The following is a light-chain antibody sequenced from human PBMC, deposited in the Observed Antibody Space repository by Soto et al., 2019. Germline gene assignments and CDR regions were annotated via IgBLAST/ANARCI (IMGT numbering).Light chain of an antibody. CDR1: QSISSW. Sequence: DIQMTQSPSSLSPSVGDRVTITCRASQSISSWLAWYQQKPGKAPKLLIYDASSLESGVPSRFSGSGSGTEFTLTISSLQPDDFATYYCQQYNSYSPWTFGQGTKVDIK. CDR3: QQYNSYSPWT. J-gene: IGKJ1*01. CDR2: DAS. V-gene: IGKV1-5*01.